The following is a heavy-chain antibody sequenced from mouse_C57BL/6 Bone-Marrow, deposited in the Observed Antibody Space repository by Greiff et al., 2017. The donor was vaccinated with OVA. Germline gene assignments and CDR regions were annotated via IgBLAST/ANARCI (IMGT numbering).Heavy chain of an antibody. V-gene: IGHV5-4*01. CDR2: ISDGGSYT. J-gene: IGHJ3*01. CDR3: ARKNDYDGVFFAY. CDR1: GFTFSSYA. Sequence: EVQGVESGGGLVKPGGSLKLSCAASGFTFSSYAMSWVHQTPEKRLEWVATISDGGSYTYYPDNVKGRFTISRDNAKNNLYLQMSHLKSEDTAMYYCARKNDYDGVFFAYWGQGTLVTVSA. D-gene: IGHD2-4*01.